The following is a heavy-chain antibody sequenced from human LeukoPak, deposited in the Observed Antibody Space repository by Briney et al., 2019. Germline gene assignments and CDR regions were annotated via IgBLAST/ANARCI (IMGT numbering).Heavy chain of an antibody. V-gene: IGHV4-39*07. CDR1: GGSISSSRYY. CDR2: IYYSGST. CDR3: AREGREIGLLWFGELGNWFDP. J-gene: IGHJ5*02. D-gene: IGHD3-10*01. Sequence: SETLSLTCSVSGGSISSSRYYWGWIRQPPGKGLEWIGSIYYSGSTYYNPSLKSRVTISVDTSKNQFSLKLSSVTAADTAVYYCAREGREIGLLWFGELGNWFDPWGQGTLVTVSS.